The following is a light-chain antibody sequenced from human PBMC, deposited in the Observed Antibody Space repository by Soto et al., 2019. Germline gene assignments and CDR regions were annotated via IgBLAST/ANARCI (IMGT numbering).Light chain of an antibody. Sequence: QAVVTQPPSVSGAPGQRVTISCTGSSSNIGAGYDVHWYQQLPGTAPKLLIYENNKRPSGIPDRFSGSKSGTSATLGITGLQTGDEADYYCGTWDKSLSAGVFGGGTKLTVL. J-gene: IGLJ3*02. CDR3: GTWDKSLSAGV. CDR1: SSNIGAGYD. V-gene: IGLV1-51*01. CDR2: ENN.